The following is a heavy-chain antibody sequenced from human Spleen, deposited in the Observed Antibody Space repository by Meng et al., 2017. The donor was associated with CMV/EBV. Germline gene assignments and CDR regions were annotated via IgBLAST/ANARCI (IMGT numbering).Heavy chain of an antibody. J-gene: IGHJ6*02. CDR2: IQTDGRTQ. D-gene: IGHD2-2*01. CDR3: ARGRHCSSASCEGIYYYSGLDV. CDR1: GFTPTTYA. Sequence: GESLKISCAASGFTPTTYAMDWVRQAPGKGLEWVAFIQTDGRTQSFADSVKGRFTISRDNSKNTLYLQMHSLRAEDTAVYYCARGRHCSSASCEGIYYYSGLDVWGQGTTVTVSS. V-gene: IGHV3-30*02.